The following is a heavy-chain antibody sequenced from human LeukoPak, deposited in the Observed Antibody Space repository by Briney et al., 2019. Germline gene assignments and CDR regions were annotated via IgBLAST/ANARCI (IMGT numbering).Heavy chain of an antibody. J-gene: IGHJ4*02. D-gene: IGHD6-19*01. CDR3: ARSSGWYLESY. CDR2: INPSGDST. Sequence: GASVKVSCKASGYTFTSYYMHWVRQAPGQGLEWMGIINPSGDSTSYAQKFQGRVTMTRDTSTSTDYMELSSLRSEDTAVYYCARSSGWYLESYWGQGTLVTVSS. CDR1: GYTFTSYY. V-gene: IGHV1-46*01.